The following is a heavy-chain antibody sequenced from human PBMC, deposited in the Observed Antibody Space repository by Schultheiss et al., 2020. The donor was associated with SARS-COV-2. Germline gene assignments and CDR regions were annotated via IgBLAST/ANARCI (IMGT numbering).Heavy chain of an antibody. J-gene: IGHJ6*02. D-gene: IGHD6-13*01. Sequence: SETLSLTCAISGDSVSSNRAAWNWIRQSPSRGLEWLGRTYYRSKWYNDYAVSVKSRIIINPDTSKNQFSLQLNSVTPEDTAVYYCARGTGAAAGTDYYYYYGMDVWGQGTTVTVSS. CDR1: GDSVSSNRAA. CDR2: TYYRSKWYN. CDR3: ARGTGAAAGTDYYYYYGMDV. V-gene: IGHV6-1*01.